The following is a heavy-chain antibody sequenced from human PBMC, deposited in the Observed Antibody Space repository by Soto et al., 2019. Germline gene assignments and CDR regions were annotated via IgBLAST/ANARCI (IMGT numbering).Heavy chain of an antibody. CDR3: ARDQDYGDYVNWFDP. CDR1: GFTFSSYS. CDR2: ISSSSSYI. J-gene: IGHJ5*02. D-gene: IGHD4-17*01. V-gene: IGHV3-21*01. Sequence: EVQLVESGGGLVKPGGSLRLSCAASGFTFSSYSMNWVRQAPGKGLEWVSSISSSSSYIYYADSVKGRFTISRDNAKNSLYLQMNCLRAEDTAVYYCARDQDYGDYVNWFDPWGQGTLVTVSS.